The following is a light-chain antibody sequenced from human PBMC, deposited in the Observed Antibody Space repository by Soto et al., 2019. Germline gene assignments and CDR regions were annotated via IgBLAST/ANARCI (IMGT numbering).Light chain of an antibody. Sequence: QSVLTQPPSASETPGQRVTISCSGSSSNIGSNTVNWYQQFPGTAPNLLIYGNNQRPSGVPDRFSGSKSGTSASLAISGLQSDDESDYFCAAWDDHLKAYVFGSGTKLTVL. CDR1: SSNIGSNT. J-gene: IGLJ1*01. CDR2: GNN. V-gene: IGLV1-44*01. CDR3: AAWDDHLKAYV.